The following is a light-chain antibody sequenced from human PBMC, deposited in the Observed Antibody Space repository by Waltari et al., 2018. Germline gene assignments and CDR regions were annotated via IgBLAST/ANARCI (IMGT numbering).Light chain of an antibody. Sequence: SYELTQPPSVSVSPGQTARITCSGDALPKQEAFWYQQRPGQAPVLVIYRDTERPPGIPERFSGSSSGTIVTLTISGVQAEDEADYYCQSADSSGNYVVFGGGTKLTVL. J-gene: IGLJ2*01. CDR2: RDT. V-gene: IGLV3-25*03. CDR1: ALPKQE. CDR3: QSADSSGNYVV.